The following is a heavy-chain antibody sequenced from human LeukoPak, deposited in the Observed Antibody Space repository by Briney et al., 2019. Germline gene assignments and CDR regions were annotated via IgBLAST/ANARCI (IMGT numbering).Heavy chain of an antibody. Sequence: TGGSLRLSCAASGFTFSSYWMRWVRQAPGKGLVWVSRINSDGSSTSYADSVKGRFTISRDNAKNTLYLQMNSLRAEDTAVYYCARDPTYYYDSSGYYPDYWGQGTLVTVSS. CDR1: GFTFSSYW. J-gene: IGHJ4*02. CDR2: INSDGSST. CDR3: ARDPTYYYDSSGYYPDY. D-gene: IGHD3-22*01. V-gene: IGHV3-74*01.